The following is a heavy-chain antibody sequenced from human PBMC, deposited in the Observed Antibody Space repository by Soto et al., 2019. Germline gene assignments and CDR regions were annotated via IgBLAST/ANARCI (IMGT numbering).Heavy chain of an antibody. CDR3: AARRYCSGGSCPDYFDY. D-gene: IGHD2-15*01. Sequence: GASVKVSCKVSGGTFSSYAIAWVRQAPGQGLEWMGGIIPIFGTANYAQKFQGRVTITADESTTTAYMELSSLRSEDTAVYYCAARRYCSGGSCPDYFDYWGQGTLVTVSS. J-gene: IGHJ4*02. V-gene: IGHV1-69*13. CDR2: IIPIFGTA. CDR1: GGTFSSYA.